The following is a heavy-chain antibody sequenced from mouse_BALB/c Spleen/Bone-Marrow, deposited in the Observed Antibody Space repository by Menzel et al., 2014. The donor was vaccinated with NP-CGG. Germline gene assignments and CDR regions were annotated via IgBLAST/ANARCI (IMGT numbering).Heavy chain of an antibody. CDR3: ARDENYDIYWYFDV. Sequence: EVQRVESGGGLVQPGGSLRLSCATSGFTFXDYYMSWVRQTPGKALEWLGFIRNKADGYTTDYSVSVKGRFTISRDNSQSILYLQMNTLRAEDSATYYCARDENYDIYWYFDVWGAGTTVTVSS. CDR1: GFTFXDYY. D-gene: IGHD1-1*01. CDR2: IRNKADGYTT. V-gene: IGHV7-3*02. J-gene: IGHJ1*01.